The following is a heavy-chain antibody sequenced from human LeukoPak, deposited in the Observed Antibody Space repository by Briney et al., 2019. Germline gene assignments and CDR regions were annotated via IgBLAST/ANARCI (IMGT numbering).Heavy chain of an antibody. J-gene: IGHJ3*02. CDR2: INSDGSST. CDR3: ARRRDRAAFDI. V-gene: IGHV3-74*01. Sequence: GGSLRLSCAASGFTFSSYWMHRVRQAPGKGLVWVSRINSDGSSTSYADSVKGRFTISRDNAKNTLYLQMNSLRAEDTAVYYCARRRDRAAFDIWGQGTMVTVSS. CDR1: GFTFSSYW.